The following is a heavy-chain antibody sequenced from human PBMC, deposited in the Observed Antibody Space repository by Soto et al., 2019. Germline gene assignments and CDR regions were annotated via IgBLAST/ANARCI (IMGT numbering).Heavy chain of an antibody. CDR3: ARGSDTADV. CDR1: GLSFTNYD. CDR2: MNPNSGNT. J-gene: IGHJ6*02. Sequence: ASLKDSCRASGLSFTNYDISWVRQAPGQGLEWMGWMNPNSGNTGYAQKFQGRVTMTRNTSISTAYMELSSLRSEDTAVYYCARGSDTADVWGQGTTVTVSS. D-gene: IGHD4-17*01. V-gene: IGHV1-8*01.